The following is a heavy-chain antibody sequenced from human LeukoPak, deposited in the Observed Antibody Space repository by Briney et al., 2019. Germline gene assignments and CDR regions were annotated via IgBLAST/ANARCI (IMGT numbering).Heavy chain of an antibody. J-gene: IGHJ4*02. CDR3: ARIYYDSNGYYYDYFDY. V-gene: IGHV3-23*01. Sequence: PGGSLRLSCAASGFTFSSYAMSWVRQAPGKGLEWVSAISGSGGSTYYADSVKGRFTISRDNSKNTLYLQMNSLRAEDTAVYYCARIYYDSNGYYYDYFDYWGQGTLVTVSS. D-gene: IGHD3-22*01. CDR2: ISGSGGST. CDR1: GFTFSSYA.